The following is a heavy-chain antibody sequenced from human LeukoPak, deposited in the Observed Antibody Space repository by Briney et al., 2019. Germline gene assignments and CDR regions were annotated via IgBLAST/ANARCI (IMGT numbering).Heavy chain of an antibody. J-gene: IGHJ4*02. CDR3: ARGPYVLLWFGEFPSFDY. Sequence: ASVKVCCKASGYTFTSYGISWVRQAPGQGLEWMGWISAYNGNTNYPQKLQGRVTMTTDTSTSTAYMELRSLRSDDTAVYYCARGPYVLLWFGEFPSFDYWGQGTLVAVSS. CDR2: ISAYNGNT. D-gene: IGHD3-10*01. V-gene: IGHV1-18*01. CDR1: GYTFTSYG.